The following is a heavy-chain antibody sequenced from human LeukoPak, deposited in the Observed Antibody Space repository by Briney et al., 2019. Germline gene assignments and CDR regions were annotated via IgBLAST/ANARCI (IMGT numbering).Heavy chain of an antibody. D-gene: IGHD3-10*01. Sequence: GSVKVSCKASGYTFTGYYMHWVRQAPGQGLEWMGWINPNSGGTNYAQKFQGWVTMTRDTSISTAYMELSRLRSDDTAVYYCARASMVRGVIAKGDWFDPWGQGTLVTVSS. CDR1: GYTFTGYY. V-gene: IGHV1-2*04. CDR3: ARASMVRGVIAKGDWFDP. J-gene: IGHJ5*02. CDR2: INPNSGGT.